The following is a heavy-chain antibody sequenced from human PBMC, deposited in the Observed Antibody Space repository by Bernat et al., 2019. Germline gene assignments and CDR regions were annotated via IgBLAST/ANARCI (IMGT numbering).Heavy chain of an antibody. V-gene: IGHV4-34*01. J-gene: IGHJ4*02. Sequence: QVQLQQWGAGLLKPSETLSLTCAVYGGSFSAYFWTWIRQPPGKGLEWIGEINHIGGTNYNPSLKSRVTVSVDTSKHQFSLKLKSVTAADTAVYYCARGPPLDYDGFSGYYYFDYWGQGTVVTVSS. CDR2: INHIGGT. CDR3: ARGPPLDYDGFSGYYYFDY. CDR1: GGSFSAYF. D-gene: IGHD3-22*01.